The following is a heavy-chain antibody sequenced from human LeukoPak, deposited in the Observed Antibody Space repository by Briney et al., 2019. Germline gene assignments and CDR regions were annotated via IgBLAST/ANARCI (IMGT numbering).Heavy chain of an antibody. CDR2: ISGSGDST. CDR3: AKDEGMVGATSDY. V-gene: IGHV3-23*01. J-gene: IGHJ4*02. CDR1: GFTFSSYA. D-gene: IGHD1-26*01. Sequence: GGSLSLSCAASGFTFSSYAMSWVRQAPGKGLEWASTISGSGDSTYYADSVKRRFTVHRDKYGKGRFPVSRDKSKNTLYLQMNSLRAEDTAVYYCAKDEGMVGATSDYWGQGTLVTVSS.